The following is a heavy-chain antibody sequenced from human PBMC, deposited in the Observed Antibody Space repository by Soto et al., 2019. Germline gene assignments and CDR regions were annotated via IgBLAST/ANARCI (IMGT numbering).Heavy chain of an antibody. CDR3: ARHKWLVSNWFDP. CDR2: IYYSGST. J-gene: IGHJ5*02. CDR1: GGSISSSSYY. D-gene: IGHD6-19*01. V-gene: IGHV4-39*01. Sequence: SETLSLTCTVSGGSISSSSYYWGWIRQPPGKGLEWIGSIYYSGSTYYNPSLKSRVTISVDTSKNQFSLKLSSVTAADTAVYYCARHKWLVSNWFDPWGQGTLVTVSS.